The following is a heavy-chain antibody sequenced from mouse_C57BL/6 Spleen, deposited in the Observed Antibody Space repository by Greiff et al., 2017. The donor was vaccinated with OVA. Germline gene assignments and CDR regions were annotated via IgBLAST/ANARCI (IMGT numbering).Heavy chain of an antibody. V-gene: IGHV3-6*01. CDR3: ASDRSQFFDY. J-gene: IGHJ2*01. Sequence: ESGPGLVKPSQSLSLTCSVTGYSITSGYYWNWIRQFPGNKLEWMGYISYDGSNNYNPSLKNRISITRDTSKNQFFLKLNSVTTEDTATYYCASDRSQFFDYWGQGTTLTVSS. CDR2: ISYDGSN. CDR1: GYSITSGYY.